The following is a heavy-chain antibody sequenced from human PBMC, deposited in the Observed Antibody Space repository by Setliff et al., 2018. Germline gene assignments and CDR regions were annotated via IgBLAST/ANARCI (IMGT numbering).Heavy chain of an antibody. Sequence: SETLSLTCTVSGDSISSRTYYWSWIRQPAGKGLEWIGHIYTSWSTNYNPSLKSRVTMSVDTSKNQFSLKLSSVTAADTAVYYCARGRIAVAGTGVGPFDYWGQGTLVTVSS. CDR2: IYTSWST. J-gene: IGHJ4*02. CDR1: GDSISSRTYY. D-gene: IGHD6-19*01. CDR3: ARGRIAVAGTGVGPFDY. V-gene: IGHV4-61*09.